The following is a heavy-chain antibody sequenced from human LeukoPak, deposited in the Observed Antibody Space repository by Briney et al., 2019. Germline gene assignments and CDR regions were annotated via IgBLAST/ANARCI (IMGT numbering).Heavy chain of an antibody. V-gene: IGHV4-34*01. J-gene: IGHJ5*02. CDR2: INHSGST. D-gene: IGHD3-10*01. CDR3: ARTLVRGVPRGWFDP. CDR1: GGAFSGNY. Sequence: PSETLSLTCAVYGGAFSGNYWSWIRQPPGKGLEWIGEINHSGSTNYNPSLKSRVTISVDTSRNQFSLKLRSVIDADTAVYSCARTLVRGVPRGWFDPWGQGTLVIVSS.